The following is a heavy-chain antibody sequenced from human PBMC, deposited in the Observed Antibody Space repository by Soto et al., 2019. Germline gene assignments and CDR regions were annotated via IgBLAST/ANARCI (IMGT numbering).Heavy chain of an antibody. CDR1: GGSISSGGYS. CDR3: ARGRPAFDI. V-gene: IGHV4-30-2*01. J-gene: IGHJ3*02. Sequence: PSDTLSLTCAASGGSISSGGYSGSWIRQPPGKGLEWIGYIYHSGSTYYNPSLKSRVTISVDRSKNQFSLKLSSVTAADTAVYYCARGRPAFDIWGQGTMVTVSS. CDR2: IYHSGST. D-gene: IGHD6-25*01.